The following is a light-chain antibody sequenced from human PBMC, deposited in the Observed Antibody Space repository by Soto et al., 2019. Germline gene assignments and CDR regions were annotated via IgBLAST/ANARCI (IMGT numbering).Light chain of an antibody. CDR1: QSISSW. CDR3: QQYNSYSPRT. Sequence: DIQMTQSPSTLSASVVDRVTITCRASQSISSWLAWYQQKPGKAPKLLIYEASSLESGVPSRFSGSRSGTEFTLTISSLQPDDFATYYCQQYNSYSPRTFGQGTKVEIK. CDR2: EAS. J-gene: IGKJ1*01. V-gene: IGKV1-5*03.